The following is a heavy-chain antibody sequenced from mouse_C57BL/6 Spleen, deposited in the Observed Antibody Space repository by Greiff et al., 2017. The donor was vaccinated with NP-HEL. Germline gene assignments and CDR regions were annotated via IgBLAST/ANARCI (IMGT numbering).Heavy chain of an antibody. J-gene: IGHJ4*01. CDR2: ISDGGSYT. CDR3: ARGRYYYGREGYAMDY. Sequence: EVKLVESGGGLVKPGGSLKLSCAASGFTFSSYAMSWVRQTPEKRLEWVATISDGGSYTYYPDNVKGRFTISRDNAKNNLYLQMSHLKSEDTAMYYCARGRYYYGREGYAMDYWGQGTSVTVSS. CDR1: GFTFSSYA. D-gene: IGHD1-1*01. V-gene: IGHV5-4*03.